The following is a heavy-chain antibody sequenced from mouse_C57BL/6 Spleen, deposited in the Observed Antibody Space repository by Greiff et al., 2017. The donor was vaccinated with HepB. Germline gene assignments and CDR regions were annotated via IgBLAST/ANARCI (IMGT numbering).Heavy chain of an antibody. Sequence: VQLQQPGAELVKPGASVKLSCKASGYTFTSYWMQWVKQRPGQGLEWIGEIDPSDSYTNYNQKFKGKATLTVDTSSSTAYMQLSSLTSEDSAVYYCARDSSGWNYWGQGTTLTVSS. V-gene: IGHV1-50*01. CDR3: ARDSSGWNY. CDR2: IDPSDSYT. J-gene: IGHJ2*01. CDR1: GYTFTSYW. D-gene: IGHD3-2*02.